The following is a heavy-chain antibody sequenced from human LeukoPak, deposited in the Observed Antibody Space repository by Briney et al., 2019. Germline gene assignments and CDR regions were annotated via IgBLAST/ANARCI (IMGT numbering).Heavy chain of an antibody. V-gene: IGHV3-9*03. CDR1: GFTFDDYA. D-gene: IGHD2-2*01. Sequence: GGSLRLSRAASGFTFDDYALHWGRQAPGKGLEWVSGISWNSGSIGYADSVKGRFPTSRDNAKNSRYRQMNSRRAEDMALYYCAKGYCGSTSCQFAYWGQGTLVTVSS. J-gene: IGHJ4*02. CDR3: AKGYCGSTSCQFAY. CDR2: ISWNSGSI.